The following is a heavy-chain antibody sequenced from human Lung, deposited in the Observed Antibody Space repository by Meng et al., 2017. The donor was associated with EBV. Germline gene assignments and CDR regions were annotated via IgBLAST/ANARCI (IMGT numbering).Heavy chain of an antibody. Sequence: LQWASELFTPSWAMSLTCAFDSGSFCNYFWRSIRQAPGKGRGWFGEINQNKNNNYYLSRQSRITIAVDTTKYPFPLKLRSVDAAETSVYYCASVTLCYEQFEYWGQGTLVTVSS. V-gene: IGHV4-34*01. CDR1: SGSFCNYF. J-gene: IGHJ4*02. CDR3: ASVTLCYEQFEY. CDR2: INQNKNN. D-gene: IGHD3-3*01.